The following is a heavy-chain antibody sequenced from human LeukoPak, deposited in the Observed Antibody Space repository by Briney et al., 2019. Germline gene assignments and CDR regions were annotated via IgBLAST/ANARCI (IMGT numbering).Heavy chain of an antibody. Sequence: ASVKVSCKASGYTFTSYAINWVPQATGQGLEWMGWMNPNSGNTGYAQKFQGRVTMTRNTSISTAYMELSSLRSEDTAVYYCARVAGTKAWDAPDLWGRGTLVTVSS. V-gene: IGHV1-8*01. CDR2: MNPNSGNT. J-gene: IGHJ2*01. D-gene: IGHD1-7*01. CDR3: ARVAGTKAWDAPDL. CDR1: GYTFTSYA.